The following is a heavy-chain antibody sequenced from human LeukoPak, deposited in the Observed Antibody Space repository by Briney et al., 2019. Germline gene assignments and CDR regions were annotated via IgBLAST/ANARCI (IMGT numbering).Heavy chain of an antibody. J-gene: IGHJ6*02. CDR1: GYTFTSFD. D-gene: IGHD3-22*01. CDR3: ARGTGDSSGYYRYYYYGMDV. Sequence: ASVKVSCNASGYTFTSFDINWVRQSTGQGLEWMGWINPNSGNTGYAQKFQGRVTMTRNTSISTAYMELSSMRSEDTAVYYCARGTGDSSGYYRYYYYGMDVWGQGTTVTVSS. CDR2: INPNSGNT. V-gene: IGHV1-8*01.